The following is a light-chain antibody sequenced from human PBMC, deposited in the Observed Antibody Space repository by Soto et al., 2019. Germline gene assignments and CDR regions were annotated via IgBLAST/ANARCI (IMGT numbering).Light chain of an antibody. CDR1: QGISSY. CDR3: QQLNSYPYT. CDR2: AAS. V-gene: IGKV1-9*01. J-gene: IGKJ2*01. Sequence: EIQLTQSPSFLSASVGDRVTITCRASQGISSYLAWYQQKPGKAPKLLIYAASTLQSGVPSRYSGSGAGTEFTLTISSRQPEDFATYYCQQLNSYPYTFGQGTKLEIK.